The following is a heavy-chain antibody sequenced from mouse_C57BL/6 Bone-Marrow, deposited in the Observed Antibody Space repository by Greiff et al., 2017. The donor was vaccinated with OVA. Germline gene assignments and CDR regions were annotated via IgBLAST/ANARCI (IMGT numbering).Heavy chain of an antibody. CDR2: IWSGGST. J-gene: IGHJ1*03. CDR3: ASSITTVVALWYFDV. D-gene: IGHD1-1*01. CDR1: GFSLTSYG. Sequence: VQGVESGPGLVQPSQSLSITCTVSGFSLTSYGVHWVRQSPGKGLEWLGVIWSGGSTDYNAAFISRLSISKDNSKSQVFFKMNSLQADDTAIYYCASSITTVVALWYFDVWGTGTTVTVSS. V-gene: IGHV2-2*01.